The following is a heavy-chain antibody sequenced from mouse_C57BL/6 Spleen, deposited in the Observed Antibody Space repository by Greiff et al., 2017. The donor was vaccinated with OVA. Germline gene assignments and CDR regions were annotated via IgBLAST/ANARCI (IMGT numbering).Heavy chain of an antibody. Sequence: VPLQQPGAELVKPGASVKLSCKASGYTFTSYWMPWVKQRPGQGLEWIGMIHPNSGSTNYNEKFKSKATLTVDKSSSTAYMQLSSLTSEDSAVYYCAREYSNAFAYWGQGTLVTVSA. CDR2: IHPNSGST. CDR1: GYTFTSYW. D-gene: IGHD2-5*01. J-gene: IGHJ3*01. CDR3: AREYSNAFAY. V-gene: IGHV1-64*01.